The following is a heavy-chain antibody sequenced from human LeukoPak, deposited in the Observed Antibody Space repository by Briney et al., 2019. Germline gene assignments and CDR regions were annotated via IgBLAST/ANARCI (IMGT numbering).Heavy chain of an antibody. D-gene: IGHD5-12*01. CDR3: ARDAGGYDFNWFDP. CDR2: IRYDGSNK. Sequence: PGGSLRLSCAASGFTFSSYGMHWVRQAPGKGLEWVAFIRYDGSNKYYADSVKGRFTISRDNSKNTLYLRMNSLRAEDTAVYYCARDAGGYDFNWFDPWGQGTLVTVSS. V-gene: IGHV3-30*02. CDR1: GFTFSSYG. J-gene: IGHJ5*02.